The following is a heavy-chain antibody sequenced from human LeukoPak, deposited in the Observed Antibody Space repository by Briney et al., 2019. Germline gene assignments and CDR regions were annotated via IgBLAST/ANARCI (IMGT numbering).Heavy chain of an antibody. D-gene: IGHD1-26*01. CDR3: AKSFRGYTGSYFDS. J-gene: IGHJ4*02. V-gene: IGHV3-23*01. Sequence: GGSRRLSWAAADSSFAGYAMSWVRQAPGKGREWVSAISGIGSTTYYADSVKGRFSISRDNSGNTLYMQMSSLTGEDTAVYYCAKSFRGYTGSYFDSWGQGSLVTVSS. CDR2: ISGIGSTT. CDR1: DSSFAGYA.